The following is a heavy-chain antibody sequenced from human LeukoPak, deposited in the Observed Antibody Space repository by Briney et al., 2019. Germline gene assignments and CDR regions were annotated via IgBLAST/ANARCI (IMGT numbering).Heavy chain of an antibody. CDR3: AKIAVAGPRLGDYYYYYMDV. J-gene: IGHJ6*03. Sequence: GRSLRLSCAASGFTFSDYAMHWVRQAPGKGLEWVAFIRYDGSNKYYADSVKGRFTISRDNSKNTLYLQMNSLRAEDTAVYYCAKIAVAGPRLGDYYYYYMDVWGKGTTVTVSS. CDR2: IRYDGSNK. D-gene: IGHD6-19*01. V-gene: IGHV3-30*02. CDR1: GFTFSDYA.